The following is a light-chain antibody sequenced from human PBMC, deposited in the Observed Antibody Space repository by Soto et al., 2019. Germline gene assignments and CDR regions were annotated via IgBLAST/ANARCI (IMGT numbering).Light chain of an antibody. Sequence: EIVLTQSPATLSLSPWERATLSCRASQGVSSYLAWYQQKPGQAPRLLIYDASNRATGIPARFSGSGSGTDFTLTISRLEPEDFAVYYCQQYGSSPWTFGQGTKVDIK. J-gene: IGKJ1*01. CDR3: QQYGSSPWT. CDR1: QGVSSY. V-gene: IGKV3-20*01. CDR2: DAS.